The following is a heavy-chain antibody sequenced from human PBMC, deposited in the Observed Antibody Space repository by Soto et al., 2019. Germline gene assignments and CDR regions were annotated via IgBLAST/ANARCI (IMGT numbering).Heavy chain of an antibody. CDR3: AREGYGYGHVGRNWFDP. Sequence: SVKVSCKASGGTFSSYAISWVRQAPGQGLEWMGGIIPIFGTANYAQKFQGRVTITADKSTSTAYMELSSLRSEDTAVYYCAREGYGYGHVGRNWFDPWGQGTLVTVSS. J-gene: IGHJ5*02. D-gene: IGHD5-18*01. CDR1: GGTFSSYA. CDR2: IIPIFGTA. V-gene: IGHV1-69*06.